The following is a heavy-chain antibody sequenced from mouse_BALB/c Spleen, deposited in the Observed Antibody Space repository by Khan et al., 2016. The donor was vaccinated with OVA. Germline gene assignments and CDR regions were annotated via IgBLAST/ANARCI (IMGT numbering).Heavy chain of an antibody. CDR1: GFSLTAYG. Sequence: QVQLKESGPGLVAPSQILSITCTVSGFSLTAYGVSWIRQPPGKGLEWLGVIWGGGTTYYNSALISRLSISKDNSKSQVFLKMNSLHTDDTAMYYCAKGLWSYYFALDYWGQGTSVTVSS. CDR2: IWGGGTT. J-gene: IGHJ4*01. D-gene: IGHD1-1*02. CDR3: AKGLWSYYFALDY. V-gene: IGHV2-6-5*01.